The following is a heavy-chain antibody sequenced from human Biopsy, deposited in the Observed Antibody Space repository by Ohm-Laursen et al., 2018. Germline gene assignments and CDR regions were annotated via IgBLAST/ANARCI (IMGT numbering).Heavy chain of an antibody. CDR1: GFTFSNYA. Sequence: SLRLSCAASGFTFSNYAMSWVRQAPGKGLEWPSTISGSGATPYYADSVKGRFTISRDNSKNTLYLQMNSLRAEDTAVYYCARPNLREWELHNAFDIWGQGTMVTVSS. J-gene: IGHJ3*02. CDR3: ARPNLREWELHNAFDI. D-gene: IGHD1-26*01. V-gene: IGHV3-23*01. CDR2: ISGSGATP.